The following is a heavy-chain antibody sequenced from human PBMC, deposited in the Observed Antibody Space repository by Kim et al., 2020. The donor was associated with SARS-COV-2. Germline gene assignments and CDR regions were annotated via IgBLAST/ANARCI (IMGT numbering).Heavy chain of an antibody. Sequence: WGSLRLSCAASGFTFSSYAMSWVRQAPGKGLDWVSAVNSGRTYYADSVKGRFTISRDNSKDTLYLQMNTLRAEDTAVYYCARYYSDSSGYYLSDYWGQGTLVTVSS. D-gene: IGHD3-22*01. CDR1: GFTFSSYA. CDR3: ARYYSDSSGYYLSDY. V-gene: IGHV3-23*01. J-gene: IGHJ4*02. CDR2: VNSGRT.